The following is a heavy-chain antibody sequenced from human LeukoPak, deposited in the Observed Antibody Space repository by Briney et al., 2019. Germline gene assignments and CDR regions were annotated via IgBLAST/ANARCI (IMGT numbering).Heavy chain of an antibody. J-gene: IGHJ5*02. CDR3: ARELELRDRAGAFDP. Sequence: ASVKCSCKASGGTFSSYAISWVRQATGQGHEWMGGIIPTFGTANYAQKFQGRVTITTDESTSTAYMELSSLSSEDTAVSYCARELELRDRAGAFDPGGQGTLVTVSS. D-gene: IGHD3-3*01. CDR2: IIPTFGTA. V-gene: IGHV1-69*05. CDR1: GGTFSSYA.